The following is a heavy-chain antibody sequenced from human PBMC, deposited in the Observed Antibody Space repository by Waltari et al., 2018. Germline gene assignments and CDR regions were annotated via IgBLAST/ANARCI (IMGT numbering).Heavy chain of an antibody. CDR3: ARAMKNYDVLTGYSETWDYMDV. CDR2: ISGYNGYT. Sequence: QVLLEQSGAEVKKPGASVKVSCKASGYSFINHGTSWVRQAPGQGLEWMGWISGYNGYTKYAQNFQGRVTVTIEASTSTAYMDLSNLRSDDTAVYYCARAMKNYDVLTGYSETWDYMDVWGKGTTVTVSS. V-gene: IGHV1-18*01. J-gene: IGHJ6*03. CDR1: GYSFINHG. D-gene: IGHD3-9*01.